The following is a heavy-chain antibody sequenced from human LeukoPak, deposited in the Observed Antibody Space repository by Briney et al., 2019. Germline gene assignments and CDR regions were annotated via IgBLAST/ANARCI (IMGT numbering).Heavy chain of an antibody. CDR1: GYTFTNYY. CDR2: INPSGGST. D-gene: IGHD6-13*01. CDR3: ARDWAAAGNRRLSFDY. J-gene: IGHJ4*02. Sequence: GASVKVSCKASGYTFTNYYMHWVRRAPGQGLEWMGIINPSGGSTSYAQKFQGRVTMTRDTSTSTVYMELSSLRSEDTAVYYCARDWAAAGNRRLSFDYWGQGTLVTVSS. V-gene: IGHV1-46*01.